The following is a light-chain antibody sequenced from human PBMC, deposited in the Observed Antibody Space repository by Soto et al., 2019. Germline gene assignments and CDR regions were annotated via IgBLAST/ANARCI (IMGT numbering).Light chain of an antibody. V-gene: IGLV2-14*03. CDR1: SSDIGGYNS. CDR2: DVS. Sequence: QSALTQPASVSGSRGQSITISCTGTSSDIGGYNSVSWYQQHPGKAPKLMIYDVSNRPSGVSNRFSGSKSGNTASLTISGLQAEDEADYYCSSYTSSSTPVLFGGGTKLTVL. J-gene: IGLJ2*01. CDR3: SSYTSSSTPVL.